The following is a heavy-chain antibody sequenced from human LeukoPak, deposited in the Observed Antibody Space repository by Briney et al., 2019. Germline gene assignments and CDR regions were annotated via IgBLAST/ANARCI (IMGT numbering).Heavy chain of an antibody. D-gene: IGHD3-22*01. CDR1: GFTFDDYA. Sequence: HPGGSLRLSCAASGFTFDDYAMHWVRQAPGKGLEWVSLITWDGGSTYYADSVKGRFTISRDNSKNSLYLQMNSLRAEDTALYYCAKVGHTRYDSSGYLSYWGQGTLVTVSS. V-gene: IGHV3-43D*03. CDR2: ITWDGGST. J-gene: IGHJ4*02. CDR3: AKVGHTRYDSSGYLSY.